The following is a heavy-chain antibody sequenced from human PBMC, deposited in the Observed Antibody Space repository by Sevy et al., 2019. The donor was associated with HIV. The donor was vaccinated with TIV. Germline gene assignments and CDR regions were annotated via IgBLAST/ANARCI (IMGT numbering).Heavy chain of an antibody. D-gene: IGHD4-17*01. J-gene: IGHJ4*02. V-gene: IGHV3-23*01. CDR2: ISGSGGST. CDR3: AKGRTTVTTRFDY. CDR1: GFTFISYA. Sequence: GGSLRLSCAASGFTFISYAMTWVRQAPGKGLEWVSAISGSGGSTYYADSVKGRFTISRDNSKNTLYLQMNSLRAEDTAVYYCAKGRTTVTTRFDYWGQGTLVTVSS.